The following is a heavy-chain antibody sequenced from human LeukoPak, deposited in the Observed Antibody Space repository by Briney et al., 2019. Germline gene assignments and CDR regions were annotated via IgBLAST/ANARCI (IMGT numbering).Heavy chain of an antibody. V-gene: IGHV3-11*01. CDR3: ARGIRGYSGLVVH. CDR2: ISSSGSTK. CDR1: GFIFSDYY. D-gene: IGHD5-12*01. J-gene: IGHJ4*02. Sequence: GGSLRLSCAASGFIFSDYYMRWIRQAPGKGLEWVSYISSSGSTKDYADSVKGRFTISRDKAKKSLYVEMNRLRDRDTGGYYCARGIRGYSGLVVHWGQGTLVTVSS.